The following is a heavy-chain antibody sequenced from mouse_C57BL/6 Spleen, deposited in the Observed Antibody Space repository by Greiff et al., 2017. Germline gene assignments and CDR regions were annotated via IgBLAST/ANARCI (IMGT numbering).Heavy chain of an antibody. CDR3: ARWDGTEDY. Sequence: LVGPGSSVKLSCTASGYSFTSYWMHWVKQRPIQGLEWIGNIDPSDSETHYNQKFKDKATLTVDKSSSTAYMQLSSLTSEDSAVYYCARWDGTEDYWGQGTTLTVSS. J-gene: IGHJ2*01. CDR1: GYSFTSYW. V-gene: IGHV1-52*01. D-gene: IGHD4-1*01. CDR2: IDPSDSET.